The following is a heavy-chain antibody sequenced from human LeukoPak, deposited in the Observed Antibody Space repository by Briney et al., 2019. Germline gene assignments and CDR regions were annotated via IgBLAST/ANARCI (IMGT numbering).Heavy chain of an antibody. J-gene: IGHJ4*02. Sequence: GGSMRLSCAASGFTFSNYAMSWVRQAPGKRLELVSAISGSAGSTYYADSVKGRFTISRDNSKNTLYLQMNSLRAEDTAVYFCAKDFDVDTAIISYFDCWGQGTLVTVSS. CDR1: GFTFSNYA. CDR2: ISGSAGST. D-gene: IGHD5-18*01. CDR3: AKDFDVDTAIISYFDC. V-gene: IGHV3-23*01.